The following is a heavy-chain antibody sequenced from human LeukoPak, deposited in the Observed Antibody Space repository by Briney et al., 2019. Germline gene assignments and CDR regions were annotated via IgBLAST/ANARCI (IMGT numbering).Heavy chain of an antibody. J-gene: IGHJ6*02. D-gene: IGHD2-2*01. CDR2: IYSGGST. CDR3: ARDRLLGYCSSTSCPYCYYYGMDV. Sequence: GGSLRLSCAASGFTVSSNYMSWVRQAPGKGLEWVSVIYSGGSTYYADSVKGRFTISRHNSKNTLYLQMNSLRAEDTAVYYCARDRLLGYCSSTSCPYCYYYGMDVWGQGTTVTVSS. V-gene: IGHV3-53*04. CDR1: GFTVSSNY.